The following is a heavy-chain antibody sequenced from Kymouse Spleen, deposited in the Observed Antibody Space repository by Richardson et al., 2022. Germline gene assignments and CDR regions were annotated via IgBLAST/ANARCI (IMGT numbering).Heavy chain of an antibody. Sequence: EVQLVESGGGLVKPGGSLRLSCAASGFTFSNAWMSWVRQAPGKGLEWVGRIKSKTDGGTTDYAAPVKGRFTISRDDSKNTLYLQMNSLKTEDTAVYYCTTDPSRITMVRGVNYWGQGTLVTVSS. CDR2: IKSKTDGGTT. D-gene: IGHD3-10*01. CDR3: TTDPSRITMVRGVNY. CDR1: GFTFSNAW. J-gene: IGHJ4*02. V-gene: IGHV3-15*01.